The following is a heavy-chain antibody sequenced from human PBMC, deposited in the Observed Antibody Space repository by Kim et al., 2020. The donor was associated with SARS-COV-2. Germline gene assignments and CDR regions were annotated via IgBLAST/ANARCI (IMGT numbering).Heavy chain of an antibody. CDR3: ARDNGVKAFDI. V-gene: IGHV4-30-2*05. D-gene: IGHD3-10*01. Sequence: SYSPSIRRRVTRSVDKSKTQFSLKLSSVTAADTAVYYCARDNGVKAFDIWGQGTMVTVSS. J-gene: IGHJ3*02.